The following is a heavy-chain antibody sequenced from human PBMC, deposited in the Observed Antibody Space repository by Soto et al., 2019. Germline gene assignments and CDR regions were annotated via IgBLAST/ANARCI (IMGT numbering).Heavy chain of an antibody. CDR3: ARGRGYSYGLDP. CDR1: GDPISSSNNY. J-gene: IGHJ5*02. V-gene: IGHV4-30-4*01. Sequence: QVQLQESGPGLVKPSQTLSLTCTVSGDPISSSNNYWSWIRQPPGEGLEWIGFISYSGTTSYSPSLRRRLSVSLDTSKNQFSLSLSSVTAADTAVYYCARGRGYSYGLDPWGQGTLVTVSS. CDR2: ISYSGTT. D-gene: IGHD5-18*01.